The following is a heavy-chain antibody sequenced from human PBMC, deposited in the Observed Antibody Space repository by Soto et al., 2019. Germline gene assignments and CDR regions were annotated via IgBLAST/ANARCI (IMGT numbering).Heavy chain of an antibody. D-gene: IGHD2-2*01. CDR3: ASVAEDIVVVPAAMSYYYYGMDV. CDR2: IIPIFGTA. V-gene: IGHV1-69*01. J-gene: IGHJ6*02. CDR1: GGTFSSYA. Sequence: QVQLVQSGAEVKKPGSSVKVSCKASGGTFSSYAISWVRQAPGQGLEWMGGIIPIFGTANYAQKIRGRVTITADESTSTAYMELSSLRSEDTAVYYCASVAEDIVVVPAAMSYYYYGMDVWGQGTTVTVSS.